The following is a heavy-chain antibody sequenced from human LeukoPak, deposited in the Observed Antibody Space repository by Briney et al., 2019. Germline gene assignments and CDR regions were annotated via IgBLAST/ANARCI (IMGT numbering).Heavy chain of an antibody. D-gene: IGHD6-13*01. CDR3: ASMGYSRTNDY. V-gene: IGHV3-23*01. CDR1: GFTFSSFA. Sequence: PGGSLRLSCAASGFTFSSFALSWVRQAPGKGLEWVSSISGSGDSTYYMESVKGRFTISRDNSKNTLFLQMNSLRAEDTAVYYCASMGYSRTNDYWGQGTLVTVSP. J-gene: IGHJ4*02. CDR2: ISGSGDST.